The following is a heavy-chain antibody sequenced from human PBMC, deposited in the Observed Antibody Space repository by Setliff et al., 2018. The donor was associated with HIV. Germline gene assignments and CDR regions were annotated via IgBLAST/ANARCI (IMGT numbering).Heavy chain of an antibody. CDR3: ARESLNLGKLSSNPDASDI. J-gene: IGHJ3*02. D-gene: IGHD3-16*02. CDR1: GGSFSSSSYY. V-gene: IGHV4-39*02. Sequence: SETLSLTCSVSGGSFSSSSYYWGWIRQPPGKGLEWIGSINYSGNTYYSPSLKTRVTISVDTSKNQFSLRLTSVTAADTGVYFCARESLNLGKLSSNPDASDIWGQGTMVTVSS. CDR2: INYSGNT.